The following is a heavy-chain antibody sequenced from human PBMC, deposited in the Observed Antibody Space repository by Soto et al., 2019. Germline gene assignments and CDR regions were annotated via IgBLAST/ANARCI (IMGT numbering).Heavy chain of an antibody. CDR2: KYYRSQWYY. CDR3: ANLGCTSTSCYFPH. D-gene: IGHD2-2*01. V-gene: IGHV6-1*01. CDR1: GESFFSNTAA. J-gene: IGHJ1*01. Sequence: PSQTHSLTCAIAGESFFSNTAALSCVSQSPSRGLEWLGRKYYRSQWYYYYAVSVRSRITINTDTSKNPFALXLHSMTLEKTALYYCANLGCTSTSCYFPHCSLGTAVTVSS.